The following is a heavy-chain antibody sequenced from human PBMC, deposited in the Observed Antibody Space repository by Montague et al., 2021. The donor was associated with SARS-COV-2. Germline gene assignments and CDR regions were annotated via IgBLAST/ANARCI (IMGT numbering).Heavy chain of an antibody. CDR1: GGSISTYY. D-gene: IGHD3-9*01. V-gene: IGHV4-59*01. CDR2: IDYSGST. J-gene: IGHJ6*02. Sequence: SETLSLTCTVSGGSISTYYWNWIRQFPGKGLEWIGYIDYSGSTNYNPSLQSRVIISVDRSKIQFSLKLNSVTAADTAICYCARLPYDNSYGMDVWGQGTTVTVSS. CDR3: ARLPYDNSYGMDV.